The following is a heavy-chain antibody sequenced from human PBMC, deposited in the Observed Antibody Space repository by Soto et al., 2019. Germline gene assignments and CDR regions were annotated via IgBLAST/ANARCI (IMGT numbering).Heavy chain of an antibody. CDR3: AKEPYYDILTGYYNSFDY. CDR1: GFTFSSYG. Sequence: GGSLRLSCAASGFTFSSYGMHWVRQAPGKGLEWVAVISYDGSNKYYADSVKGRFTISRDNSKNTLYLQMTSLRAEDTAVYYCAKEPYYDILTGYYNSFDYWGQGTLVTVSS. V-gene: IGHV3-30*18. CDR2: ISYDGSNK. J-gene: IGHJ4*02. D-gene: IGHD3-9*01.